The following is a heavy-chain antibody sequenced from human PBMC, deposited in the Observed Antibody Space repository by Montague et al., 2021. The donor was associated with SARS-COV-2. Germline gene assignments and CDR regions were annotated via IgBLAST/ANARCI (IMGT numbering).Heavy chain of an antibody. CDR3: ARIGGGAGGF. CDR2: TYNSDRT. Sequence: TLSLTCTVSRGSISSGDYYWNWLRQSPGKGLEWLGYTYNSDRTNHNPFLESRVSISADTSKNQFSLKLSSVTAADTAVYYCARIGGGAGGFWGQGTLVTVSS. J-gene: IGHJ4*02. CDR1: RGSISSGDYY. V-gene: IGHV4-30-4*08. D-gene: IGHD2-8*02.